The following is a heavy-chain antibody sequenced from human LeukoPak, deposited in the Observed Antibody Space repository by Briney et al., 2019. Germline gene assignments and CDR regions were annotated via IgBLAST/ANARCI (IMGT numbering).Heavy chain of an antibody. CDR2: IAQDGGDK. Sequence: GGSLRLSCAASGXTFTSDWMTWVRQAPGKGLEWVANIAQDGGDKYYVGSVRGRFTISRDNAKNSLYLQMNSLRAEDTAIYYCAGGHSGHVYWGQGTLVTVSS. CDR3: AGGHSGHVY. J-gene: IGHJ4*02. V-gene: IGHV3-7*04. CDR1: GXTFTSDW. D-gene: IGHD5-12*01.